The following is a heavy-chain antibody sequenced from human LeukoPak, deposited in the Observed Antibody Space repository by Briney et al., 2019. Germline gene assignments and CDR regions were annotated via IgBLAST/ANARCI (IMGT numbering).Heavy chain of an antibody. CDR3: ARCPQTLDGYYYYYMDV. D-gene: IGHD3-9*01. CDR1: GFTVSSNY. V-gene: IGHV3-21*01. J-gene: IGHJ6*03. Sequence: PGGSLRLSCAASGFTVSSNYMSWVRQAPGKGLGWVSSISSSSSYIYYADSVKGRFTISRDNAKNSLYLQMNSLRAEDTAVYYCARCPQTLDGYYYYYMDVWGKGTTVTVSS. CDR2: ISSSSSYI.